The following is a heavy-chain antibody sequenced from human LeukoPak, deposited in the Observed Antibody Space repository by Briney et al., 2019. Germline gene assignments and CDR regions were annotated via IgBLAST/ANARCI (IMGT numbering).Heavy chain of an antibody. CDR1: GGSISSYY. CDR3: ARHSPGGMVRGVGYDY. CDR2: IYYSVST. J-gene: IGHJ4*02. D-gene: IGHD3-10*01. V-gene: IGHV4-59*08. Sequence: SETPSLTCTVSGGSISSYYWSWIRQPPGKGLEWIGYIYYSVSTNSNPSLKTRVTISVDTSKNQFSLKLSSVTAADTAVYYCARHSPGGMVRGVGYDYWGQGTLVTVSS.